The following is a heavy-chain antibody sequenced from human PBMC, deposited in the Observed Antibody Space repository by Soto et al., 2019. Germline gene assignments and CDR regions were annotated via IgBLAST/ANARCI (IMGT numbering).Heavy chain of an antibody. V-gene: IGHV4-59*01. CDR3: ARHYYDSSGYVEGNWFDP. CDR2: IYYSGST. D-gene: IGHD3-22*01. CDR1: GGSIRSYY. Sequence: ETLSLTCTVSGGSIRSYYWSWIRQPPGKGLEWIGYIYYSGSTNYNPSLKSRVTISVDTSKNQFSLKLSSVTAADTAVYYCARHYYDSSGYVEGNWFDPWGQGTLVTVSS. J-gene: IGHJ5*02.